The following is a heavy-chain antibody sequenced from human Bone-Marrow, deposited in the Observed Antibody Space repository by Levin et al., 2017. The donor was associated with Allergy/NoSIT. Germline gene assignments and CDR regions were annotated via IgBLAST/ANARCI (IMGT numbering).Heavy chain of an antibody. CDR1: GFTFSSYS. J-gene: IGHJ6*02. CDR3: ARDLPPHDYDFWSGLSRGGVGYGMDV. V-gene: IGHV3-21*01. Sequence: PGGSLRLSCAASGFTFSSYSMNWVRQAPGKGLEWVSSISSSSSYIYYADSVKGRFTISRDNAKNSLYLQMNSLRAEDTAVYYCARDLPPHDYDFWSGLSRGGVGYGMDVWGQGTTVTVSS. D-gene: IGHD3-3*01. CDR2: ISSSSSYI.